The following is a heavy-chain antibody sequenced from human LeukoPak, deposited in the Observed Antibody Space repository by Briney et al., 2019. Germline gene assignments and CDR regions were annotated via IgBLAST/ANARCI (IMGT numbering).Heavy chain of an antibody. CDR3: ARDRVAYSSSWYPVDY. CDR2: ISAYNGNT. V-gene: IGHV1-18*01. J-gene: IGHJ4*02. Sequence: ASVKVSCKASGYTFTSYGISWVRQAPGQGLEWMGWISAYNGNTNYAQKLQGRVTMTTDTSTSTAYMELRSLRSDDTAVYYCARDRVAYSSSWYPVDYWGQGTLVTVSS. D-gene: IGHD6-13*01. CDR1: GYTFTSYG.